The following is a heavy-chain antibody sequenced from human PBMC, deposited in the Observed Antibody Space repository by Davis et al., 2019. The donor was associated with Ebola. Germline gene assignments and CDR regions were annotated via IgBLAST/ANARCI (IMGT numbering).Heavy chain of an antibody. CDR3: AKGRRAPVLIEPDY. Sequence: PGGSLRLSCAASGFTFRNYAMSWVRQPPGKGLEWVSALSASGFTYYADSVKGRFTISRDNSKNTLYLQMNSLRAEDTAVYYCAKGRRAPVLIEPDYWGQGTLVTVSS. V-gene: IGHV3-23*01. J-gene: IGHJ4*02. D-gene: IGHD1-14*01. CDR2: LSASGFT. CDR1: GFTFRNYA.